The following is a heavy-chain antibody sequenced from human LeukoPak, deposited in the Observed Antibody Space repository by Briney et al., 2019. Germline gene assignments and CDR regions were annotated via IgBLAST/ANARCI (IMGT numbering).Heavy chain of an antibody. CDR2: IYYSGST. CDR3: ARGWVGAFDI. Sequence: SETLSLTRTVSGGSISSHYWSWIRQPPGKGLEWIGYIYYSGSTNYNPSLKGRVTISVDTSKNQFSLKLSSVTAADTAVYYCARGWVGAFDIWGQGTMVTVSS. CDR1: GGSISSHY. J-gene: IGHJ3*02. D-gene: IGHD1-26*01. V-gene: IGHV4-59*11.